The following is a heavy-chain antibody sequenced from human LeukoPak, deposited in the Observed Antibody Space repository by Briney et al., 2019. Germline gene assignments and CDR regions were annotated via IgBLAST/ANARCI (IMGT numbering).Heavy chain of an antibody. J-gene: IGHJ5*02. D-gene: IGHD3-16*01. V-gene: IGHV1-69*06. Sequence: SVKVSCKASGGTFSSYAISWVRQAPGQGLEWMGRIIPIFGTANYAQKFQGRVTITADKSTSTAYMELSSLRSEDAAVYYCARDQDYDWPNWFDPWGQGTLVTVSS. CDR3: ARDQDYDWPNWFDP. CDR2: IIPIFGTA. CDR1: GGTFSSYA.